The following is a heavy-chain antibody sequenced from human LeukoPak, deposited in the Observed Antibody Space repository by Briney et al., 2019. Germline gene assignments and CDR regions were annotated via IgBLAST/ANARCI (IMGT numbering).Heavy chain of an antibody. CDR3: AKVESGFPFDY. CDR2: ISGSGGST. D-gene: IGHD1-26*01. J-gene: IGHJ4*02. V-gene: IGHV3-23*01. CDR1: GFTFSSSA. Sequence: PRGALRLSCAAPGFTFSSSAMSWVRQAPGKGREWVSAISGSGGSTYYADSVKGRFTIYRDNSKNTLYLQMNSLRAEDTAVYYCAKVESGFPFDYWGQGTLVTVSS.